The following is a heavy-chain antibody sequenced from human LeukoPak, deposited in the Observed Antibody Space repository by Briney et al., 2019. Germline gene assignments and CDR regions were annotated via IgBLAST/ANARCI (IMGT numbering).Heavy chain of an antibody. J-gene: IGHJ4*02. Sequence: PSETLSLTCTVSGGSISSSTYYWGWIRQPPGKGLEWIGSIYYSGSTYYNPSLKSRVTMSVDTSKNQFSLKLSSVTAADTAVYYCARDQYSSSWYQYYFDYWGQGTLVTVSS. CDR1: GGSISSSTYY. CDR2: IYYSGST. D-gene: IGHD6-13*01. V-gene: IGHV4-39*07. CDR3: ARDQYSSSWYQYYFDY.